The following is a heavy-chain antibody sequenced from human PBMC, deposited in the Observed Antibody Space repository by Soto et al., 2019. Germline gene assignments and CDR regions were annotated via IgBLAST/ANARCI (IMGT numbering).Heavy chain of an antibody. CDR3: TTDSSSWAYYYYYGMDV. V-gene: IGHV3-15*01. CDR1: GFTFSNAW. Sequence: PGGSLRLSCTVSGFTFSNAWMTWVRQAPGKGLDWVGRIKSKTDDGTTDYAAPVKGRFTISRDDSRNTLYLQMNSLKTEDTAVYYCTTDSSSWAYYYYYGMDVWGQGTTVTVSS. CDR2: IKSKTDDGTT. D-gene: IGHD2-2*01. J-gene: IGHJ6*02.